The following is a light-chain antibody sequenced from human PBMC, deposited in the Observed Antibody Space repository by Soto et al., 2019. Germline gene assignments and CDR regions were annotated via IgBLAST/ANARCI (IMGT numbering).Light chain of an antibody. CDR3: QQYGSSPQT. J-gene: IGKJ1*01. V-gene: IGKV3-20*01. Sequence: EIVSTQSQANLYGSAGYSSTIPGPTSQYVSVRFLAWYQQKPGQAPRLLIDGASDRATGIPDRVTGSGAGTDCTRTSNRLEPEDFAVDFGQQYGSSPQTFGQGTKVEIK. CDR2: GAS. CDR1: QYVSVRF.